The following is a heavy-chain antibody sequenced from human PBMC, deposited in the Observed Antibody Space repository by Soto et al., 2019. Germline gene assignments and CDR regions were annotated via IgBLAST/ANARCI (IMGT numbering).Heavy chain of an antibody. CDR3: ARDQRIAFDY. Sequence: QVQLVQSGAEEKKSGASVKVSCKASGYTFTSYAMSWVRQAPGQRLEWMGWINAGNGNTKYSEKFQGRVTITRDTSASTAFMELSSLRSEDTAVYYCARDQRIAFDYWGQGTLVTVSS. V-gene: IGHV1-3*05. D-gene: IGHD6-25*01. CDR2: INAGNGNT. CDR1: GYTFTSYA. J-gene: IGHJ4*02.